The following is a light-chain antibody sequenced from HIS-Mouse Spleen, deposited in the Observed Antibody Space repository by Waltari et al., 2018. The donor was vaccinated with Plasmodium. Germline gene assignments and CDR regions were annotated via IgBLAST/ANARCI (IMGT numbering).Light chain of an antibody. CDR1: SGINVGTYR. CDR3: MIWHSSAWV. CDR2: YKSDSDK. Sequence: QAVLTQPSSLSASPGASASLTCTLRSGINVGTYRIYWYQQKPGSPPQYLLRYKSDSDKQHGSGVPRRFSGSKDASANAGILLISGLQSEDEADYYCMIWHSSAWVFGGGTKLTVL. V-gene: IGLV5-45*03. J-gene: IGLJ3*02.